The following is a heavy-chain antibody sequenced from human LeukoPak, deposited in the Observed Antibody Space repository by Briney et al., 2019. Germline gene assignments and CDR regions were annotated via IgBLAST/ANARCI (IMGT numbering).Heavy chain of an antibody. J-gene: IGHJ4*02. CDR2: ISSSSSTI. CDR3: ARDVDYDFWSGYYSGDYFDY. V-gene: IGHV3-48*02. D-gene: IGHD3-3*01. Sequence: GGSLRLSCAASGFTFSSYSMNWVRQAPGKGLEWVSYISSSSSTIYYADSVKGRCTISRDNAKNSLYLQMNSLRDEDTAVYYCARDVDYDFWSGYYSGDYFDYWGQGTLVTVSS. CDR1: GFTFSSYS.